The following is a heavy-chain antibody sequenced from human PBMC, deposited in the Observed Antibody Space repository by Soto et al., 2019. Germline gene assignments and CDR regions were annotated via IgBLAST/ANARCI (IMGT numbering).Heavy chain of an antibody. V-gene: IGHV3-30*18. J-gene: IGHJ4*02. D-gene: IGHD3-22*01. CDR3: AKVPYYYDSSGHYDY. CDR1: GFTFSSYG. CDR2: ISYDGSNK. Sequence: SLRLSCAASGFTFSSYGMHWVRQAPGKGLEWVAVISYDGSNKYYADSVKGRFTISRDNSKNTLYLQMNSLRAEDTAVYYCAKVPYYYDSSGHYDYWGQGTLVTVSS.